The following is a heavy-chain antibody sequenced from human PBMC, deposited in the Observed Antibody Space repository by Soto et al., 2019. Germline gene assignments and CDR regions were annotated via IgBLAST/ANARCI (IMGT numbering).Heavy chain of an antibody. J-gene: IGHJ4*02. CDR2: IIPIFGTA. D-gene: IGHD5-12*01. CDR1: GGTFSNYA. Sequence: QVQLVQSGAEVKKPGSSVKVSCKASGGTFSNYAINWVRQAPGQGLEWMGGIIPIFGTANYAQKFQGRVTITAAESTSTAYLDLSSLRSDDKAVYYCARPVEMATISRSYLFYWGQGTLFTVSS. V-gene: IGHV1-69*01. CDR3: ARPVEMATISRSYLFY.